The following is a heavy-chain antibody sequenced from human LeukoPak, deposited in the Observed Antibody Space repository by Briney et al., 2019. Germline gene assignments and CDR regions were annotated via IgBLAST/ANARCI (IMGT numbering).Heavy chain of an antibody. CDR3: AKDQDYYYYYGMDV. CDR2: ISWNSGSI. CDR1: GFTFDDYA. Sequence: QAGGSLRLSCAASGFTFDDYAMHWVRQAPGKGLEWVSGISWNSGSIGYADSVKGRFTSSRDNAKNSLYLQMNSLRAEDTALYYCAKDQDYYYYYGMDVWGQGTTVTVSS. J-gene: IGHJ6*02. V-gene: IGHV3-9*01.